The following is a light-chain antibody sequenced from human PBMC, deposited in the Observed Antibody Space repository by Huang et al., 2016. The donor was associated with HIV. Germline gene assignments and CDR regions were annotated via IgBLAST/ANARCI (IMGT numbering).Light chain of an antibody. CDR3: QHRSNRPPLT. CDR2: DAS. V-gene: IGKV3-11*01. CDR1: QSISSY. J-gene: IGKJ4*01. Sequence: EIVLTQSPATLSSSPGERATLSGRASQSISSYLAWYQQKPGQAPRLLIYDASNRATGIPARFSGSGSGTDFSLTISSLEPEDFAVYYCQHRSNRPPLTFGGGTKVDIK.